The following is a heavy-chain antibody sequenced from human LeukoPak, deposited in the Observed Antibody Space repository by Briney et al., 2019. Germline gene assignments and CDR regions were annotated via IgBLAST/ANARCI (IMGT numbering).Heavy chain of an antibody. Sequence: ASVKVSCMASGYTFTSYYMHWVRQAPGQGLEWMGIINPSGGSTSYAQKFQGRVTMTRDTSTSTVYMELSSLRSEDTAVYYCARALSGGSCYRCWFDPWGQGTLVTVSS. V-gene: IGHV1-46*01. CDR1: GYTFTSYY. J-gene: IGHJ5*02. CDR3: ARALSGGSCYRCWFDP. D-gene: IGHD2-15*01. CDR2: INPSGGST.